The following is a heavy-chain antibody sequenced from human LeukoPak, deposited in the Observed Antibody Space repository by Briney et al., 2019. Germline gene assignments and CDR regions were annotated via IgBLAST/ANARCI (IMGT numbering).Heavy chain of an antibody. Sequence: SETLSLTCTVSGYSISSGYYWGWIRQPPGKGLEWIGSLYHSGSTYYNPSLKTRVTISVDTSKNQFSLKPSSVTAADTAVYYCARVAGQLWTQRYYFDYWGQGTLVTVSS. D-gene: IGHD5-18*01. CDR3: ARVAGQLWTQRYYFDY. CDR2: LYHSGST. J-gene: IGHJ4*02. V-gene: IGHV4-38-2*02. CDR1: GYSISSGYY.